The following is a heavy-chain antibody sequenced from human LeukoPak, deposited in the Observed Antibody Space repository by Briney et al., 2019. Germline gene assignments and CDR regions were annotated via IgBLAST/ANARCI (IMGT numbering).Heavy chain of an antibody. J-gene: IGHJ4*02. V-gene: IGHV3-30-3*01. CDR2: ISYDGRNK. Sequence: PGRSLRLPCAASGFTFSTYAMYWVRQAPGKGLEWVAVISYDGRNKYHADSVQGRFTISRDNSKNTLYLQMNSLRGEDTAVYYCAREDYWGQGTLVTVSS. CDR3: AREDY. CDR1: GFTFSTYA.